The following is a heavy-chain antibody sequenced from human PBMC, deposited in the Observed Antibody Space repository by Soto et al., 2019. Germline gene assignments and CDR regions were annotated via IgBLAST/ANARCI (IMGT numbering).Heavy chain of an antibody. Sequence: EVQLVESGGGLVKPGGSLRLSCAASGFTFSNAWMSWVRQAPGKGLEWVGRIKSKTDGGTTDYAAPVKGRFTISRDESKNTLYLQMNSLKTVDTAVYYCTKEGGVVPAAIYAFDIWGQGTMVTVSS. CDR1: GFTFSNAW. V-gene: IGHV3-15*01. D-gene: IGHD2-2*01. CDR3: TKEGGVVPAAIYAFDI. J-gene: IGHJ3*02. CDR2: IKSKTDGGTT.